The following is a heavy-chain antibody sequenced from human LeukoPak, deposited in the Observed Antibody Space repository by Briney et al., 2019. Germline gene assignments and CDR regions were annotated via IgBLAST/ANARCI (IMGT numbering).Heavy chain of an antibody. CDR1: GGSISSYY. CDR2: IYYSGST. CDR3: ARLGRDILTGFYGMDV. Sequence: SETLSLTCTVSGGSISSYYWSWIRQPPGEGLERIGYIYYSGSTNYNPSLKRRVTISVDTSKNHFSLKLSSVTAADTAVYYCARLGRDILTGFYGMDVWGQGTTVTVSS. J-gene: IGHJ6*02. V-gene: IGHV4-59*08. D-gene: IGHD3-9*01.